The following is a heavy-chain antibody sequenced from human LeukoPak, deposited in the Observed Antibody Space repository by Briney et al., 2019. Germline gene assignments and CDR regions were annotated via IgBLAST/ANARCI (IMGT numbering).Heavy chain of an antibody. Sequence: PGGSLRLSCAASGFSFSSYSLNWVRQAPGKGLEWVSYISHTGSTMSYADSVKGRFTISRDNAKNSLYLQMNSLRAEDTAVYYCARGQQLVLAFDAFDIWGQGTMVTVSS. CDR1: GFSFSSYS. CDR3: ARGQQLVLAFDAFDI. CDR2: ISHTGSTM. J-gene: IGHJ3*02. V-gene: IGHV3-48*04. D-gene: IGHD6-13*01.